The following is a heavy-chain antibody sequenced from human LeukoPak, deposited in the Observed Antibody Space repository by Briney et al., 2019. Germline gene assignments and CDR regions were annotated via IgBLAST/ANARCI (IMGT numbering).Heavy chain of an antibody. CDR1: GFTFDAYA. CDR3: AREGIIWGTYRYFDY. CDR2: ITSSSSTI. V-gene: IGHV3-48*01. Sequence: GGSLRLSCAASGFTFDAYAMNWVRQAPGKGLEWLSYITSSSSTIYYADSVKGRFTISSDNAKNSLYLQMNSLRAEDTAVYYCAREGIIWGTYRYFDYWGQGTLVTVSS. J-gene: IGHJ4*02. D-gene: IGHD3-16*02.